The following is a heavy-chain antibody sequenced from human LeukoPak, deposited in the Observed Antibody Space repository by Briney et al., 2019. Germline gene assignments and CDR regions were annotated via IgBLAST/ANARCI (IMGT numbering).Heavy chain of an antibody. CDR2: IFHRGGT. V-gene: IGHV4-30-4*01. CDR3: ARDSGYYDSSGYYFDY. J-gene: IGHJ4*02. CDR1: NDSISSGDYY. D-gene: IGHD3-22*01. Sequence: SETLSLTCTVSNDSISSGDYYWNWIRQPPGKGLEWIGYIFHRGGTSYNPSLKSRILFSVDTSQNQFSLKLNSVTAADTAVYYCARDSGYYDSSGYYFDYWGQGTLVTVSS.